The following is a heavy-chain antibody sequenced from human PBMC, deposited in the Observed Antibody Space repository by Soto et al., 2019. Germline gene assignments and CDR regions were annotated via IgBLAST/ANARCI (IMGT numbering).Heavy chain of an antibody. CDR2: ISASGYTE. D-gene: IGHD2-8*02. CDR1: GVSFNLDD. CDR3: PGVKLVAVASLFSYHDFDY. Sequence: GGSLRPSWEVAGVSFNLDDVRCGRQAPGEGLEGIAYISASGYTENYSDSVKGRFTISRDNARKSLFLHMSSLGAEDTAVYYRPGVKLVAVASLFSYHDFDYWGQGTLVTVSS. J-gene: IGHJ4*02. V-gene: IGHV3-48*03.